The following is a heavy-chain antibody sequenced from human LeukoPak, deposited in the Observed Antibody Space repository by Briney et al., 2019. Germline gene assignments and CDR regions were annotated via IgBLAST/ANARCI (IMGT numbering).Heavy chain of an antibody. Sequence: GGSLRLSCAASGFIFSTYGMHWVRQAPGKGLEWVTVISYDGSEEYYADSVKGRFTISRDNSRNTLYLQMNSLRAEDTAVYYCAREVSNTFDIWGQGTTVTVSS. V-gene: IGHV3-30*03. CDR3: AREVSNTFDI. J-gene: IGHJ3*02. CDR2: ISYDGSEE. D-gene: IGHD2-8*01. CDR1: GFIFSTYG.